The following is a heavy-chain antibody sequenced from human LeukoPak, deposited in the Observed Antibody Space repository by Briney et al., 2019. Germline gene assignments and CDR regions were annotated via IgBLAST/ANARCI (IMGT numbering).Heavy chain of an antibody. CDR3: ARDYPNYYDTSGYYNYYYYIDV. Sequence: ASVKVSCKASGYTFTGYYMHWVRQAPGQGLEWMGWINPNSGGTNYAQKFQGRVTMTRDTSISTAYMELSRLRSDDTAVYYCARDYPNYYDTSGYYNYYYYIDVWGKGTTVTVSS. CDR1: GYTFTGYY. J-gene: IGHJ6*03. V-gene: IGHV1-2*02. CDR2: INPNSGGT. D-gene: IGHD3-22*01.